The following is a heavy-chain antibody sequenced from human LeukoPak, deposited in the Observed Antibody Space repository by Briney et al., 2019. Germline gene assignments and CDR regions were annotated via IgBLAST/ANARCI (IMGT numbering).Heavy chain of an antibody. CDR1: GYSFTSYW. J-gene: IGHJ4*02. Sequence: GESLKISCKGSGYSFTSYWIGWVRQMPGKGLEWMGIIYPGDSDTRYSPSFQGQVTISADKSISTAYLQWSSLKASDTAMYYCATLPYYYGSGSYVDYWGQGTLVTVSS. V-gene: IGHV5-51*01. CDR3: ATLPYYYGSGSYVDY. CDR2: IYPGDSDT. D-gene: IGHD3-10*01.